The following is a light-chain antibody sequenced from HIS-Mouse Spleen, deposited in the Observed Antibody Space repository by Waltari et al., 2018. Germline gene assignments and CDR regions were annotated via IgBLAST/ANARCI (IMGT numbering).Light chain of an antibody. CDR3: CSYAGSYTYV. CDR1: RSDVGGYNY. Sequence: QSALTQPHSVSGSPGQSVTISCTGTRSDVGGYNYGSWYQHHPGKAPKLLIYDVSNRPSGVPDRFSGATSGDTASLTISGRQAEDEADYYCCSYAGSYTYVFGTGTKVTVL. J-gene: IGLJ1*01. CDR2: DVS. V-gene: IGLV2-11*01.